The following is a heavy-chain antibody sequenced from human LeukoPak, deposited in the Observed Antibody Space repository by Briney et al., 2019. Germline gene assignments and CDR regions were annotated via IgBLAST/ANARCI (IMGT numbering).Heavy chain of an antibody. V-gene: IGHV1-2*02. Sequence: ASVTVSCKASGYTFTYYYFHWVRQAPGQGLEWMGWINPNSGDTNYAQKFQGRVTLPRDTSMSTAYMNLSSPRSHDTAVYYCARIRGSGAYDSGYSRWDFDYWGQGTLVSVSS. D-gene: IGHD3-10*01. J-gene: IGHJ4*02. CDR3: ARIRGSGAYDSGYSRWDFDY. CDR2: INPNSGDT. CDR1: GYTFTYYY.